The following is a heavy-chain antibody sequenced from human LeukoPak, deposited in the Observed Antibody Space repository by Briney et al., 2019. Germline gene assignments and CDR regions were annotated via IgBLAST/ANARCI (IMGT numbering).Heavy chain of an antibody. CDR1: GGSISSGDYY. CDR3: ARETSRKAFDY. CDR2: IYHSGST. J-gene: IGHJ4*02. V-gene: IGHV4-30-2*01. Sequence: TASQTLSLTCTVSGGSISSGDYYWSWIRQPPGKGLEWIGYIYHSGSTYYNPSLKSRVTISVDRSKNQFSLKLSSVTAADTAVYYCARETSRKAFDYWGQGTLVTVSS.